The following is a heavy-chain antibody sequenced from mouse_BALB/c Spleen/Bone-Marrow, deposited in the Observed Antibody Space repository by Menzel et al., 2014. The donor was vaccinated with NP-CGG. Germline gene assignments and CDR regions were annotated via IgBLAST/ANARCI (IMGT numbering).Heavy chain of an antibody. CDR1: GFTFNSYG. V-gene: IGHV5-9-2*01. CDR2: ISGGGSYT. Sequence: EVKLEESGGGLVKSGGSLKLSCAASGFTFNSYGMSWVRQTPEKRLEWVATISGGGSYTFYPDSVKGRFTISRDHAKNNLYLQLSSLRSEDTALYYCASHAYYDQTEVSFVYWGQGTLVTASA. J-gene: IGHJ3*01. D-gene: IGHD2-4*01. CDR3: ASHAYYDQTEVSFVY.